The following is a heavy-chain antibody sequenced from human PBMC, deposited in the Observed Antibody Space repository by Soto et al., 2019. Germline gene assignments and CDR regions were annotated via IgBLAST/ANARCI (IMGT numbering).Heavy chain of an antibody. V-gene: IGHV1-8*01. Sequence: GASVKVSCKASGYTFTSYDINWVRQATGQGLEWMGWMNPNSGSTGYAQKFQGRVTMTRNTSISTAYMELSSLRSEDTAVYYCAREYSSSSLWDWFDPWGQGTLVTVSS. CDR1: GYTFTSYD. CDR2: MNPNSGST. CDR3: AREYSSSSLWDWFDP. J-gene: IGHJ5*02. D-gene: IGHD6-6*01.